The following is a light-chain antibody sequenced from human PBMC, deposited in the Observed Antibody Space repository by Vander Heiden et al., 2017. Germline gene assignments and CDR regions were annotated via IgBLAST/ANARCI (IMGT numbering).Light chain of an antibody. J-gene: IGKJ4*01. Sequence: DIQMTQSPSSLSASVGDRVTITCRASQSISSYLNWYQQKPGKAPKLLIYAASSLQSGVPSRFSGSGSGTDFTLTISRLQPEDIATYYCHQSDSTPLTFGGGTKLEIK. V-gene: IGKV1-39*01. CDR3: HQSDSTPLT. CDR1: QSISSY. CDR2: AAS.